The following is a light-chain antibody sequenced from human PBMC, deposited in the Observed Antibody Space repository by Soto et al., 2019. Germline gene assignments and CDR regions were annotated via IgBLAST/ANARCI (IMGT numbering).Light chain of an antibody. CDR2: ENN. V-gene: IGLV1-51*02. J-gene: IGLJ2*01. CDR1: SPNIGNNY. CDR3: GTWDSSLSAWV. Sequence: QSVLTQPPSVSPAPGQKVTISSSGSSPNIGNNYVSWYQQLPGTAPKLLIYENNKRPSGIPDRFSGSKSGTSATLGITGLQTGDEADYYCGTWDSSLSAWVFGGGTKVTVL.